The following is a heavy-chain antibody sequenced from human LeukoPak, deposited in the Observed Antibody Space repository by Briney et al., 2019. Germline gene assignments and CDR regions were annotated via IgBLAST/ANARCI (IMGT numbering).Heavy chain of an antibody. CDR2: ISGSGGTI. Sequence: GGSLRLSCAASGFTFSDYYMSWIRQAPGKGLEWVSYISGSGGTIHYADSVKGRFTISRDNAKNSLYLQMNSLRAEDTAVYYCARGRQLWKYYFDYWGQGTLVTVSS. CDR3: ARGRQLWKYYFDY. D-gene: IGHD5-18*01. CDR1: GFTFSDYY. J-gene: IGHJ4*02. V-gene: IGHV3-11*01.